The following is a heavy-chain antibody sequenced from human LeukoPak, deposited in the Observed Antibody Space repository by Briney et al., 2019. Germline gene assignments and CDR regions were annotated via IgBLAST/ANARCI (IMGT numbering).Heavy chain of an antibody. D-gene: IGHD3-9*01. CDR1: GYNLTELS. CDR2: FDPGDGAI. Sequence: ASVKVSCKVSGYNLTELSMHWVRQAPGKGLEWMGGFDPGDGAIVYAQRFQGRVTMTEDTSTDTAYMELSSLKSEDTAVYYCAAGGLYGLLPYWGQGTLVTVSS. V-gene: IGHV1-24*01. J-gene: IGHJ4*02. CDR3: AAGGLYGLLPY.